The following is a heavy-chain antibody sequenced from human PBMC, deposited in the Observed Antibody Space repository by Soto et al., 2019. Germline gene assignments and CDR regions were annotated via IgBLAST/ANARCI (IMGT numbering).Heavy chain of an antibody. CDR1: GFTVSNNY. D-gene: IGHD3-10*01. Sequence: EVQLVESGGGLIQPGGSLRLSCAVSGFTVSNNYMSWVRQAPGKGLEGVSVIYSGGYTAYGDSVKGRFTISRDNSKNTLYFKRNSRGAGDTAVFSCATERGGGGYWGQGTLVTVSS. J-gene: IGHJ4*02. CDR3: ATERGGGGY. V-gene: IGHV3-53*01. CDR2: IYSGGYT.